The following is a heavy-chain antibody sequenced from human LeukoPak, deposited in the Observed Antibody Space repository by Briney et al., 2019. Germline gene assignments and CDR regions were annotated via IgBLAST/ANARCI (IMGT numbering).Heavy chain of an antibody. CDR2: IYSSGDT. CDR1: GFTVSSNY. V-gene: IGHV3-53*01. CDR3: TLPLNTAMVTCYMVV. D-gene: IGHD5-18*01. Sequence: GGSLRLSCAASGFTVSSNYMSWVRQAPGKGLEWVSLIYSSGDTYYADSVKGRFTISRDNSKNTLYLQMNSLRAEDTAVYYCTLPLNTAMVTCYMVVWGKGTTVTVSS. J-gene: IGHJ6*03.